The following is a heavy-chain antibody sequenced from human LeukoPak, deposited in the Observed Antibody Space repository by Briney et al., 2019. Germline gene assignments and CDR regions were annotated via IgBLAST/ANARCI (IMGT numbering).Heavy chain of an antibody. CDR1: GYSFTSYW. CDR2: IYPGDSDT. CDR3: ASRPFETTVVPWDFY. V-gene: IGHV5-51*01. Sequence: GESLKISCKGSGYSFTSYWIGWVRQMPGKGLEWMGIIYPGDSDTRYSPSFQGQVTISADKSISTAYLQWSSLTASDTAMYYCASRPFETTVVPWDFYWGQGTQVTVSS. J-gene: IGHJ4*02. D-gene: IGHD4-23*01.